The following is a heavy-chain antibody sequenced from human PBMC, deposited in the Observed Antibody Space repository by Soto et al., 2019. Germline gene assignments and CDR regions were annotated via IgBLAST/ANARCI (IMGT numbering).Heavy chain of an antibody. D-gene: IGHD3-16*01. CDR1: GYIFVNYG. CDR3: VMVDNYVTPTPQDV. Sequence: EASVKVSCKASGYIFVNYGIAWVRQAPGQGLEWMGWISPYTGNTHSATKVQGRLTMTTDTSTSTAYMDLGSLTSYDTAVYYCVMVDNYVTPTPQDVWGQGTTVTVSS. CDR2: ISPYTGNT. V-gene: IGHV1-18*01. J-gene: IGHJ6*02.